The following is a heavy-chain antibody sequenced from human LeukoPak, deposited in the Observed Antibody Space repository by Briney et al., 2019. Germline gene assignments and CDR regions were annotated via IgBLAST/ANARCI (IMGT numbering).Heavy chain of an antibody. CDR1: GYTFSTYT. D-gene: IGHD5-12*01. V-gene: IGHV1-46*01. Sequence: ASVKVSCKTSGYTFSTYTITWVRQAPGQGLEWMGIINPSGGSTSYAQKFQGRVTMTRDTSTSTVYMELSSLRSEDTAVYYCARGGDSSGYDYLGGWGVDHWGQGTLVTVSS. CDR3: ARGGDSSGYDYLGGWGVDH. J-gene: IGHJ4*02. CDR2: INPSGGST.